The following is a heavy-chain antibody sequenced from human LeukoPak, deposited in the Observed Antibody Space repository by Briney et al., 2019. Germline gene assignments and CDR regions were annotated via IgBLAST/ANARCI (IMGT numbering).Heavy chain of an antibody. Sequence: GGSLRLSCAASGITFSSYVMSWVRQAPGKGLEWVSRISGSGGSTNYADSVKGRFTISRDNAKNSLYLQMNSLRAEDTAVYYCARDAGNRYCSGGSCFNDYWGQGTLVTVSS. CDR3: ARDAGNRYCSGGSCFNDY. CDR2: ISGSGGST. CDR1: GITFSSYV. V-gene: IGHV3-23*01. J-gene: IGHJ4*02. D-gene: IGHD2-15*01.